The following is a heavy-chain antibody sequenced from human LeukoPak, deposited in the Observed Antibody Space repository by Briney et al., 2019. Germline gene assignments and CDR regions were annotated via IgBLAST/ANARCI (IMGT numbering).Heavy chain of an antibody. CDR1: GGSISSYY. CDR2: IYHSGST. Sequence: SETLSLTCTVSGGSISSYYWSWIRQSPGKGLEWIGSIYHSGSTYYNPSLKSRVTISVDTSKNHFSLKVSSVTAADTAVYYCAAIQGSFDYWGQGTLVTVSS. D-gene: IGHD2-15*01. CDR3: AAIQGSFDY. J-gene: IGHJ4*02. V-gene: IGHV4-59*04.